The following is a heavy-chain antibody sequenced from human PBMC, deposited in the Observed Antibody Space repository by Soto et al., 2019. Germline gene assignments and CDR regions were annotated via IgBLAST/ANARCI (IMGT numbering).Heavy chain of an antibody. J-gene: IGHJ3*02. CDR1: GYTFTGYY. CDR2: INPNSGGT. D-gene: IGHD3-16*01. Sequence: ASVKVSCKASGYTFTGYYMHWVRQAPGQGLERMGWINPNSGGTNYAQKLQGRVTMTRDTSISTAYMELSRLRSDATAVYYFARILGDDAFDSCGKGTMVTVSS. CDR3: ARILGDDAFDS. V-gene: IGHV1-2*02.